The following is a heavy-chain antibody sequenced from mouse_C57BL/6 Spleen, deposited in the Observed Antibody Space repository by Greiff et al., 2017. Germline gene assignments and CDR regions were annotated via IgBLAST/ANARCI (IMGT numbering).Heavy chain of an antibody. CDR1: GYTFTSYW. CDR3: AYYYGSSAAEDAY. CDR2: IDPNSGGT. Sequence: QVQLQQPGAELVKPGASVKLSCKASGYTFTSYWMHWVKQRPGRGLEWIGRIDPNSGGTKYNKKFKSKATLTVDKPSSTAYMQLSSLTSEDSAVYYCAYYYGSSAAEDAYWGQGTTVTVSA. D-gene: IGHD1-1*01. J-gene: IGHJ3*01. V-gene: IGHV1-72*01.